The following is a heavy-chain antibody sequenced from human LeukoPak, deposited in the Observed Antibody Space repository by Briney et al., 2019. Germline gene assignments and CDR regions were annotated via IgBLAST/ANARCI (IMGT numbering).Heavy chain of an antibody. J-gene: IGHJ6*02. CDR1: GFTFDDYA. D-gene: IGHD6-6*01. Sequence: GRSLRLSCAASGFTFDDYAMHWVRQAPGKGLEWVSGISWNSGSIGYADSVKGRFTISRDNAKNSLYLQMSSLRAEDTALYYCAKDMGYSSSSGYYGMDVWGQGTTVTVSS. CDR2: ISWNSGSI. CDR3: AKDMGYSSSSGYYGMDV. V-gene: IGHV3-9*01.